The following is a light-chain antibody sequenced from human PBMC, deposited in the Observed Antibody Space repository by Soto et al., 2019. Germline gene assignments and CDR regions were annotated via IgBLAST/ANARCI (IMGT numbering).Light chain of an antibody. J-gene: IGLJ2*01. CDR1: ALPKQY. Sequence: SYELTQPPSVSVSPGQTARITCSGDALPKQYAYWYQQKPGQAPVLVIYKDSERPSGITERFSGSSSGTTVTLTISGVQAEDEADYYCQSADSSGTVVFGGGTKVTVL. V-gene: IGLV3-25*03. CDR3: QSADSSGTVV. CDR2: KDS.